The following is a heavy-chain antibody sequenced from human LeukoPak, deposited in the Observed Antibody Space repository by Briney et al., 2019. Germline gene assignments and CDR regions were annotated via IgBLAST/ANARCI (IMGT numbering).Heavy chain of an antibody. Sequence: PSETLSLTCAVYGGSFSGYYWSWIRQPPGKGLEWIGEINHSGSTNYNPSLKSRVTIPVDTSKNQFSLKLSSVTAADTAVYYCARGGYGSGSYPLNNWFDPWGQGTLVTVSS. CDR3: ARGGYGSGSYPLNNWFDP. CDR1: GGSFSGYY. D-gene: IGHD3-10*01. CDR2: INHSGST. J-gene: IGHJ5*02. V-gene: IGHV4-34*01.